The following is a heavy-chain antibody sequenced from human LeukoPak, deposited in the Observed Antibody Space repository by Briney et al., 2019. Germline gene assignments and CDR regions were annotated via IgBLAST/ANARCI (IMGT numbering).Heavy chain of an antibody. CDR1: GFTFSSYA. D-gene: IGHD6-19*01. V-gene: IGHV3-23*01. CDR3: ATQKYSRGWYLDY. Sequence: GGSLRLSCAASGFTFSSYAMSWVRQAPGKGLEWVSAISGSGGSTYYADSVKGRFTISRDNSKNTLYLQMNSLRAEDTAVHYCATQKYSRGWYLDYWGQGTLVTVSS. CDR2: ISGSGGST. J-gene: IGHJ4*02.